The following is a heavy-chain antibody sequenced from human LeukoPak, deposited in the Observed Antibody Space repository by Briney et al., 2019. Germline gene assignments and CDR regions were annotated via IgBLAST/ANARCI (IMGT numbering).Heavy chain of an antibody. CDR2: INPNSGGT. J-gene: IGHJ3*02. CDR3: ARWPLGVGFDI. Sequence: ASVKVSCKASGYTFTGYYMHWVRQAPGQGLEWVGWINPNSGGTDYAQRFQDRDTMTRDTSISTAYMELSSLTSDDTAVYYCARWPLGVGFDIWGQGTIVTVSS. CDR1: GYTFTGYY. V-gene: IGHV1-2*02.